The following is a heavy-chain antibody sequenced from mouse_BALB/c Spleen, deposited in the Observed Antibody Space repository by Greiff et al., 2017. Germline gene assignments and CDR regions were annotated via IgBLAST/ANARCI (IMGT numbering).Heavy chain of an antibody. Sequence: QVQLQQSGAELMKPGASVKISCKATGYTFSSYWIEWVKQRPGHGLEWIGNIYPGSGSTNYDEKFKSKATLTVDTSSSTAYMQLSSLTSEDSAVYYGTRYSLLRLADYAMDYWGQGTSVTVSS. J-gene: IGHJ4*01. D-gene: IGHD1-2*01. CDR2: IYPGSGST. V-gene: IGHV1-55*01. CDR1: GYTFSSYW. CDR3: TRYSLLRLADYAMDY.